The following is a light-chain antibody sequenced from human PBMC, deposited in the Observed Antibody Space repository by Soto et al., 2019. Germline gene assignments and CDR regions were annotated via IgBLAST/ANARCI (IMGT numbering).Light chain of an antibody. Sequence: EIVLTQAPGTLSLSPGERATLSCRASQSISSSHLAWYQQKPGQAPRLLIYDTSSRATGTPDRISGSGSGTDFTLTISRLEPEDLAVYYCQHCGSSPPITFGHGTRLEIK. CDR3: QHCGSSPPIT. V-gene: IGKV3-20*01. CDR1: QSISSSH. J-gene: IGKJ5*01. CDR2: DTS.